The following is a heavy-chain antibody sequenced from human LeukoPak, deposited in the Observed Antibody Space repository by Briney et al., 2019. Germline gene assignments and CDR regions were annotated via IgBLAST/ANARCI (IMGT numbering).Heavy chain of an antibody. CDR3: ARGGYSSGWFGFDP. D-gene: IGHD6-19*01. Sequence: ASVKVSCKASGYTFTSYDINWVRQATGQGLEWMGWMNPNSGNTGYAQKFQGRVTITRNTSISTAYMELSSLRSEDTAVYYCARGGYSSGWFGFDPWGQGTQVTVSS. V-gene: IGHV1-8*03. CDR1: GYTFTSYD. J-gene: IGHJ5*02. CDR2: MNPNSGNT.